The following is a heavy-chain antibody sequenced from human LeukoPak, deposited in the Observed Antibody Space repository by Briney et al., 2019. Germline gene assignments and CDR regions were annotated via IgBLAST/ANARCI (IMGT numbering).Heavy chain of an antibody. CDR2: IRYDGSNI. J-gene: IGHJ4*02. CDR1: GFTFSSYA. V-gene: IGHV3-30*02. CDR3: AKDMYSSSWLIDY. Sequence: GGSLRLSCAASGFTFSSYAMHWVRQAPGKGLEWVAFIRYDGSNIYSADSVKGRFTISRDNSKNTLYLQMNSLRTEDTAVYYCAKDMYSSSWLIDYWGQGTLVTVSS. D-gene: IGHD2-2*01.